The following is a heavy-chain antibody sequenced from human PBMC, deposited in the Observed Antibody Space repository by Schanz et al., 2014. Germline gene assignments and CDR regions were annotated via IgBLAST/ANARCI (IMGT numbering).Heavy chain of an antibody. V-gene: IGHV1-18*01. J-gene: IGHJ5*02. CDR3: TRERRRYCSTASCLHDNWFDP. CDR1: RYTFNTYG. CDR2: ISAYTNNT. D-gene: IGHD2-2*01. Sequence: QGQLVQSGPEVKEPGASVKVSCEASRYTFNTYGLNWVRQAPGQGLEWMGWISAYTNNTNYAQKIQGRVTMTTDTATGTANMERRSLRSDDTAVYYCTRERRRYCSTASCLHDNWFDPWGQGTLVTVSA.